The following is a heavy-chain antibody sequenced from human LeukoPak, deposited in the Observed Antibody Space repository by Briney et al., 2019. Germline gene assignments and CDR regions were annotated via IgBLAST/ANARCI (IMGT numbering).Heavy chain of an antibody. J-gene: IGHJ4*02. CDR2: ISSSSSYI. CDR3: ARRYCSGGSCYHQIDY. D-gene: IGHD2-15*01. Sequence: GESLKISCAASGFTFSSYSMNWVRQAPGKGLEWVSSISSSSSYIYYADSVKGRFTISRDNAKNSLYLQMNSLRAEDTAVYYCARRYCSGGSCYHQIDYWGQGTLVTVSS. CDR1: GFTFSSYS. V-gene: IGHV3-21*01.